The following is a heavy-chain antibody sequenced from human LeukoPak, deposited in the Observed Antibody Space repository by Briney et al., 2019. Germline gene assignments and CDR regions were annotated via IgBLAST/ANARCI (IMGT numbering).Heavy chain of an antibody. CDR1: GGSIRSYY. J-gene: IGHJ5*02. CDR3: ATSSGWYERNTWGGWFDP. Sequence: SETLSLTCSVSGGSIRSYYWNWIRQPPGKGLEWIGYIYYSGSTNYNPSLKSRVSISVDTSKNQFSLKLWSVTAADTAVYYCATSSGWYERNTWGGWFDPWGQGTLVIVSS. D-gene: IGHD6-19*01. CDR2: IYYSGST. V-gene: IGHV4-59*01.